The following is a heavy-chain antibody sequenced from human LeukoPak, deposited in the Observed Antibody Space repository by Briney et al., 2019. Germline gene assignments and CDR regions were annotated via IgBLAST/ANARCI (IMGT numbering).Heavy chain of an antibody. CDR2: IYTSGST. CDR3: ARQTRAIRWFDP. V-gene: IGHV4-4*09. Sequence: SETLSLTCTVSGGSISSYYWSWIRQPPGKGLEWIGYIYTSGSTNYNPSLKSRVTISVDTSKNQFSLKLSSATAADTAVYYCARQTRAIRWFDPWGQGTLVTVSS. CDR1: GGSISSYY. D-gene: IGHD3-10*01. J-gene: IGHJ5*02.